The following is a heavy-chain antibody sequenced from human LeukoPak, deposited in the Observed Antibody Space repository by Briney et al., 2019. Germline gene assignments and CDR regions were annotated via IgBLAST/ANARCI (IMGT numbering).Heavy chain of an antibody. J-gene: IGHJ6*03. CDR3: ARIVTVAWSERRPGYYYMDV. V-gene: IGHV3-21*01. D-gene: IGHD1-1*01. CDR2: ISSSSSYI. CDR1: GFTFSSYT. Sequence: SPGGSLRLSCAASGFTFSSYTMNWVRQAPGKGLEWVSSISSSSSYIYYSDSVKGRFTISRDNAKNSLYLQMNRLRAEDTAVYYCARIVTVAWSERRPGYYYMDVWGKGTTVTVSS.